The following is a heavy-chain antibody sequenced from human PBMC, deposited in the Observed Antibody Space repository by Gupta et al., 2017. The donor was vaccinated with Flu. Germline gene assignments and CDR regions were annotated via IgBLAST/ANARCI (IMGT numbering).Heavy chain of an antibody. J-gene: IGHJ3*02. CDR1: GGSISSYY. D-gene: IGHD1-1*01. CDR3: ARYTLWELAI. Sequence: QVQLQESGPGLVKPSEPLSLTCTVSGGSISSYYWRWIRQPPGKGLEWIANMYHSGSNNYNPSLKSRVTISADTSKNQFSLNLSSVTAADTAVYYCARYTLWELAIWGQGTMVTVSS. V-gene: IGHV4-59*01. CDR2: MYHSGSN.